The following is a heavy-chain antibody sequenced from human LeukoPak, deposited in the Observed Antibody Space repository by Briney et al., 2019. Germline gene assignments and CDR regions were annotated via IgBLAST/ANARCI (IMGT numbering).Heavy chain of an antibody. V-gene: IGHV1-69*05. CDR3: ARVVVAATHWFDP. CDR1: GGTFSSYA. CDR2: NIPIFGTA. Sequence: ASVKVSCKASGGTFSSYAISWVRQAPGQGLEWMGGNIPIFGTANYAQKFQGRVTITTDESTSTAYMELSSLRSEDTAVYYCARVVVAATHWFDPWGQGTLVTVSS. D-gene: IGHD2-15*01. J-gene: IGHJ5*02.